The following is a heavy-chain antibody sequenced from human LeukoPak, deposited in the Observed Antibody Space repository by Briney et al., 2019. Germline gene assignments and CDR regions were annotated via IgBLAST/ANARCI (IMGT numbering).Heavy chain of an antibody. V-gene: IGHV1-2*02. J-gene: IGHJ4*02. CDR2: INPNSGGT. D-gene: IGHD3-3*01. CDR3: ARGNDFWSGYYGFDY. CDR1: GYTFTGYY. Sequence: ASVKVSCKASGYTFTGYYMHWVRQAPGQGLEWMGWINPNSGGTNYAQKFQGRVTMTRDTSISTAYMELGRLRSDDTAVYYCARGNDFWSGYYGFDYWGQGTLVTVSS.